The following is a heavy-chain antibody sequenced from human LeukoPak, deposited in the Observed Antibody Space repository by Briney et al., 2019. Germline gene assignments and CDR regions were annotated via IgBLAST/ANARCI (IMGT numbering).Heavy chain of an antibody. CDR2: ISGSGGST. J-gene: IGHJ4*02. CDR1: GFTFSSYS. Sequence: GGSLRLSCAASGFTFSSYSMNWVRQAPGKGLEWVSAISGSGGSTYYADSVKGRFTISRDNSKNTLYLQMNSLRAEDTAVYYCAKDHPTVYCSSTSCYVDYWGQGTLVTVSS. D-gene: IGHD2-2*01. V-gene: IGHV3-23*01. CDR3: AKDHPTVYCSSTSCYVDY.